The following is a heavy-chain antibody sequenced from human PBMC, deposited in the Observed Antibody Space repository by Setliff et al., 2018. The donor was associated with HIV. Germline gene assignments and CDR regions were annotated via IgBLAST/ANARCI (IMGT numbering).Heavy chain of an antibody. V-gene: IGHV3-30*18. CDR2: MSTGGGIK. J-gene: IGHJ4*02. CDR3: VKDVVKFWSGSGALDF. D-gene: IGHD3-3*01. CDR1: GFTFSSYV. Sequence: GGSLRLSCAATGFTFSSYVLHWVRQAPGKGLEWVAVMSTGGGIKICADSVKGRFTISRDNSRNTLFLQMNNLRPEDTATYYCVKDVVKFWSGSGALDFWGPGTLVTVSS.